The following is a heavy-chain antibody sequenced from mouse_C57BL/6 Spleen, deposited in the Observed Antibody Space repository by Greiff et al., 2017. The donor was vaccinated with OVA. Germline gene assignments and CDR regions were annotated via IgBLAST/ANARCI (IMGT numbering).Heavy chain of an antibody. CDR1: GFNIKNTY. V-gene: IGHV14-3*01. Sequence: VQLQQSVAVLVRPGASVKLSCTASGFNIKNTYMHWVKQRPEQGLEWIGRIDPANGNTKYDPKFQGKAAITADTSSNTAYLQLSSLTSEDTAIYCCARNYDYGYYAMDYWGQGTSVTVSS. J-gene: IGHJ4*01. CDR2: IDPANGNT. D-gene: IGHD2-4*01. CDR3: ARNYDYGYYAMDY.